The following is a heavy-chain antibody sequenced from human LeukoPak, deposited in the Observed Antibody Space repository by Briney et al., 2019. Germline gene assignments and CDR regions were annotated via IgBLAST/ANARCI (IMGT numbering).Heavy chain of an antibody. D-gene: IGHD3-10*01. Sequence: SETLSLTCTVSGGSISSSSYYWGWIRQPPGKGLEWIGSIYYSGSTYYNPSLKSRVTISVDTSKNQFSLKLSSVTAADTAVYYCASPTRHGSGKGGDWFDPWGQGTLVTVSS. CDR1: GGSISSSSYY. J-gene: IGHJ5*02. V-gene: IGHV4-39*01. CDR2: IYYSGST. CDR3: ASPTRHGSGKGGDWFDP.